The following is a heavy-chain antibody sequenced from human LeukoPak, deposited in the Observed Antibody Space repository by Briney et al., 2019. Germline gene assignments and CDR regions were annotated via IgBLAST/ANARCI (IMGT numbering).Heavy chain of an antibody. CDR2: IYYSGST. Sequence: SETLSLTCTVSGGSISSYYWSWIRQPPGKGLEWIGYIYYSGSTNYNPSLKSRVTISVDTSKNQFSLKLSSVTAADTAVYYCAGVVLPDCGGDCCNYYYYMDVWGKGTTVTVSS. CDR3: AGVVLPDCGGDCCNYYYYMDV. D-gene: IGHD2-21*02. V-gene: IGHV4-59*01. J-gene: IGHJ6*03. CDR1: GGSISSYY.